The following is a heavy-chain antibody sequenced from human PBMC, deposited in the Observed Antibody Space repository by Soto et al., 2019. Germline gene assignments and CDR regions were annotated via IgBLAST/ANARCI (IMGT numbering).Heavy chain of an antibody. J-gene: IGHJ6*02. CDR1: GYSFTSYW. CDR2: IDPSDSYT. D-gene: IGHD2-2*01. Sequence: GESLKISCKGSGYSFTSYWISWVRQMPGKGLEWMGRIDPSDSYTNYSPSFQGHVTISADKSISTAYLQWSSLKASDTAMYYCARGDPATGGLYYYYGMDVWGQGTTVTVSS. V-gene: IGHV5-10-1*01. CDR3: ARGDPATGGLYYYYGMDV.